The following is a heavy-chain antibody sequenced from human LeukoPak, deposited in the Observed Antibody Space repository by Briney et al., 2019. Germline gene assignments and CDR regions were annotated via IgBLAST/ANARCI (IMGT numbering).Heavy chain of an antibody. V-gene: IGHV4-61*02. J-gene: IGHJ3*02. D-gene: IGHD3-3*01. Sequence: SETLSLTCTVSGGSISSGSYYWSWIRQPAGKGLEWIGRIYTSGSTNYNPSLKSRVTISVDTSKNQFSLKLSSVTAADTAVYYFARDGIFGVVNAFDIWGQGTMVTVSS. CDR2: IYTSGST. CDR1: GGSISSGSYY. CDR3: ARDGIFGVVNAFDI.